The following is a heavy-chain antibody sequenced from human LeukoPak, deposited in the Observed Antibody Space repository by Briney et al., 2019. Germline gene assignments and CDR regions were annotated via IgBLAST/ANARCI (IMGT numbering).Heavy chain of an antibody. CDR1: GGTFSSYA. D-gene: IGHD2-15*01. J-gene: IGHJ4*02. V-gene: IGHV1-69*04. CDR2: IIPILGIA. CDR3: ARVESGGSCYDY. Sequence: SLKVSCKASGGTFSSYAISWVRQAPGQGLEWMGRIIPILGIANYAQKFQGRVTITADKSTSTAYMELSSLRSEDTAVYYCARVESGGSCYDYWGQGTLVTVSS.